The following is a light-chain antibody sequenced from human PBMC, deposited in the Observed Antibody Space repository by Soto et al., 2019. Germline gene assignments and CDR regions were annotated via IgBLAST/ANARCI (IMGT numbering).Light chain of an antibody. CDR3: HQYNHWLT. Sequence: EVVMTQSPATLSVSPGERATLSCRASQSVSSNLAWYQQKPGQAPRLLIYGASTRASGIPARFSGSGSGTEFTLTISSPQSEDSAVYYCHQYNHWLTFGGGTKVEIK. CDR1: QSVSSN. J-gene: IGKJ4*01. V-gene: IGKV3-15*01. CDR2: GAS.